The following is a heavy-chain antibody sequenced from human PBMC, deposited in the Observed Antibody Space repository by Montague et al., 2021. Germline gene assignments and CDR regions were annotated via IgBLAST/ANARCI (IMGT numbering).Heavy chain of an antibody. J-gene: IGHJ4*02. CDR1: GFTFRSYA. CDR2: ITASGATT. Sequence: SLRLSCAASGFTFRSYAMSWVRQSAGKGLEWVSTITASGATTYYEDSVKGRFTISRDNSKDTLYLQMNSLRAEDTAIYFCANDRVAVAGAEDYWGQGALVTVSS. V-gene: IGHV3-23*01. CDR3: ANDRVAVAGAEDY. D-gene: IGHD6-19*01.